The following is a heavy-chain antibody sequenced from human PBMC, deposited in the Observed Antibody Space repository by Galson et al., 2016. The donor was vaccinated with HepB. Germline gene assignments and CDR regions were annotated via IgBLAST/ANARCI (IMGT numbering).Heavy chain of an antibody. Sequence: SVKVSCKASGYTFSSKGISWVRQAPGQRLEWMGWISTNSGSTNYAQKVPGRVTMTTDTSTRTDYMELRSLTSDDTAVYYCARDADWNLDYWGQGTLVTVSS. CDR2: ISTNSGST. D-gene: IGHD1-1*01. V-gene: IGHV1-18*01. CDR3: ARDADWNLDY. CDR1: GYTFSSKG. J-gene: IGHJ4*02.